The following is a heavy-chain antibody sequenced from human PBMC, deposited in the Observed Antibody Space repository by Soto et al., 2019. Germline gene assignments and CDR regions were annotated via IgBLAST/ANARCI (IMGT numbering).Heavy chain of an antibody. CDR3: ARIVEQWSRGLRDSFDP. CDR2: ISAYNGNT. D-gene: IGHD6-19*01. V-gene: IGHV1-18*01. Sequence: SVKVSCKASGYTFTRYGISWVRQAPGQGLEWMGWISAYNGNTNYAQKLQGRVTMTTDTSTSTAYMELRSLRSDDTAVYYCARIVEQWSRGLRDSFDPWAQGTLVTVSA. J-gene: IGHJ5*02. CDR1: GYTFTRYG.